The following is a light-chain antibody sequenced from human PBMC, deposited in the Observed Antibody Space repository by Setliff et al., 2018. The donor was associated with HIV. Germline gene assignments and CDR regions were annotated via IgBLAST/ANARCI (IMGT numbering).Light chain of an antibody. CDR3: QSYDSSNYV. CDR2: EDN. J-gene: IGLJ1*01. CDR1: SGSIASNY. Sequence: FMLTQPHSVSESPGKTVTISCTRSSGSIASNYVQWYQQRPGSSPTTVIYEDNQRPSGVPDRFSGSIDSSSNSASLTISGLKTEDEADYYCQSYDSSNYVFGTGTKV. V-gene: IGLV6-57*01.